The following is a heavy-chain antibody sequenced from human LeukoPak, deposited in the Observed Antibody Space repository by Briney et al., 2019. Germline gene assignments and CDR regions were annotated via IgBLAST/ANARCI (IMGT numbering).Heavy chain of an antibody. CDR3: ARDTMITFGGVIVPFDY. Sequence: GGSLRLSCAASGFTFGSYSMNWVRQAPGKGLEWVSSISSSSSYIYYADSVKGRFTISRDNAKNSLYLQMNSLRAEDTAVYYCARDTMITFGGVIVPFDYWGQGTLVTVSS. V-gene: IGHV3-21*01. D-gene: IGHD3-16*02. CDR1: GFTFGSYS. J-gene: IGHJ4*02. CDR2: ISSSSSYI.